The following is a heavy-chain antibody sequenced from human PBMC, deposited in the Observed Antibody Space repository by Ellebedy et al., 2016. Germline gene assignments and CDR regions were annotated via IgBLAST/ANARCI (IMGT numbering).Heavy chain of an antibody. Sequence: GESLKISCEGSGYSFTSYWIGWVRQMPGKGLEWMGIIYPGDSDTRYSPSFQGQVTISADKSISTAYLQWSSLKASDTAMYYCARLGRYFDWPAMGGEVWGQGTLVTVSS. J-gene: IGHJ4*02. D-gene: IGHD3-9*01. CDR1: GYSFTSYW. CDR3: ARLGRYFDWPAMGGEV. CDR2: IYPGDSDT. V-gene: IGHV5-51*01.